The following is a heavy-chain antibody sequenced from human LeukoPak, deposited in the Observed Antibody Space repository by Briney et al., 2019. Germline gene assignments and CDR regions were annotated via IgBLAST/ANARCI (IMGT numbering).Heavy chain of an antibody. D-gene: IGHD3-22*01. Sequence: GGSLRLSCAASGFTFSSYSMNWVRQAPGKGLEWVPSITSSSSYIYYADSVKGRFTISRDNAKNSLYLQMNSLRAEDTAVYYCARHVVAVGFDYWGQGTLVTVSS. CDR2: ITSSSSYI. V-gene: IGHV3-21*01. CDR1: GFTFSSYS. J-gene: IGHJ4*02. CDR3: ARHVVAVGFDY.